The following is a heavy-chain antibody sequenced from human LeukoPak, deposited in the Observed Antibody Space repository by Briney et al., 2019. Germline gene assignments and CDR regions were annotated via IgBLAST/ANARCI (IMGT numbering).Heavy chain of an antibody. D-gene: IGHD6-13*01. CDR2: MNPNSGNT. V-gene: IGHV1-8*01. Sequence: ASVKVSCKASGYTFTNYHINWVRQATGQGLEWMGWMNPNSGNTGYAQKFQGRVTMTRNTSISTAYMELSSLRSEDTAVYYCARTPGAAGRKNWFDPWGQGTLVTASS. CDR1: GYTFTNYH. CDR3: ARTPGAAGRKNWFDP. J-gene: IGHJ5*02.